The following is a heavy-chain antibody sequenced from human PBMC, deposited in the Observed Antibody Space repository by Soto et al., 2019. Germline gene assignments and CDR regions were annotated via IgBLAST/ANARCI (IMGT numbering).Heavy chain of an antibody. CDR1: GYTFTSYG. CDR3: ARVLSLPDYGDPLDY. CDR2: ISAYNGNT. D-gene: IGHD4-17*01. Sequence: QVQLVQSGVEVKKPGASVKVSCKASGYTFTSYGISWVRQAPGQGLEWMGWISAYNGNTNYAQKLQGRVTMTTDTSTSTAYMELRSLRSDDTAVYYCARVLSLPDYGDPLDYWGQGTLVTVSS. J-gene: IGHJ4*02. V-gene: IGHV1-18*01.